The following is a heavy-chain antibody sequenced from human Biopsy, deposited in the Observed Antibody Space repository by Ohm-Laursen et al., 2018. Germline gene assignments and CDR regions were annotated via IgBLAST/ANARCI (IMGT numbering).Heavy chain of an antibody. V-gene: IGHV1-69*06. D-gene: IGHD3-22*01. CDR1: GDTFTNHA. J-gene: IGHJ2*01. Sequence: SVKVSCKASGDTFTNHAVGWVRQAPGQGLEWVGSSIPLFNTANYADKFQGRVTLTANKSTTTAYMELSSLRSEDTAIYYCARFPLGAYDDSGSYRAVEHWYFDLWGRGTLVTVSS. CDR3: ARFPLGAYDDSGSYRAVEHWYFDL. CDR2: SIPLFNTA.